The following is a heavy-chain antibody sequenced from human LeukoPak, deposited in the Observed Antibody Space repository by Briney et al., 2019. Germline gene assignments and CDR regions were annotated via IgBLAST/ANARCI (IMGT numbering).Heavy chain of an antibody. CDR2: INHSGST. Sequence: SETLSLTCAVYGGSFSGYYWSWIRQPPGKGLEWIGEINHSGSTNYNPSLRSRVTISVDTSKNQFSLKLSSVTAADTAVYYCARGHRYYDSSGYPTTDFDYWGQGTLVTVSS. CDR3: ARGHRYYDSSGYPTTDFDY. J-gene: IGHJ4*02. V-gene: IGHV4-34*01. D-gene: IGHD3-22*01. CDR1: GGSFSGYY.